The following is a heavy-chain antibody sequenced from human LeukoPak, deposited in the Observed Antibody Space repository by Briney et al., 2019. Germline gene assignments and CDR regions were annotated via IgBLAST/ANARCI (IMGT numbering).Heavy chain of an antibody. CDR3: AIHPGPVNWFDP. CDR2: INWNGGST. Sequence: TGGSLRLFCAASGFILDDYVMSWVRQAPGKGLEWVSGINWNGGSTGYADSVKGRFTISRDNAKISLYLQMNSLRAEHTTLYHCAIHPGPVNWFDPWGQGTLVTVSS. J-gene: IGHJ5*02. CDR1: GFILDDYV. V-gene: IGHV3-20*01.